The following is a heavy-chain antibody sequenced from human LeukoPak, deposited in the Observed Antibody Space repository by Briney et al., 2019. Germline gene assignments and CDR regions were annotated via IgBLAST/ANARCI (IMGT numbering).Heavy chain of an antibody. CDR3: ARGLSTPRYCSGGSCHRMPSDAFDI. J-gene: IGHJ3*02. Sequence: SETLSLTCAVYGGSFSGYYWSWIRQPPGKGLEWIVEINHSGSTNYNPSLKSRVTISVDTSKNQFSLKMSSVTAADTAVYYCARGLSTPRYCSGGSCHRMPSDAFDIWGQGTMVTVSS. CDR2: INHSGST. CDR1: GGSFSGYY. V-gene: IGHV4-34*01. D-gene: IGHD2-15*01.